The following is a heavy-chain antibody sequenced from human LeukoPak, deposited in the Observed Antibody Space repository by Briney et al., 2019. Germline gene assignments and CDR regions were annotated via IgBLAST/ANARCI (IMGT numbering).Heavy chain of an antibody. CDR1: RFTFSNYG. J-gene: IGHJ6*03. CDR3: ARGGPGRSLSIVPERTKYYMDV. D-gene: IGHD1-26*01. Sequence: PGGTLRLSCAASRFTFSNYGMNWVRQAPGKGLEWVSSISSSSRYIYYADSVKGRFTISRDNAKNSLYLQMNSLRAEDTAMYYCARGGPGRSLSIVPERTKYYMDVWGKGATVTVSS. CDR2: ISSSSRYI. V-gene: IGHV3-21*01.